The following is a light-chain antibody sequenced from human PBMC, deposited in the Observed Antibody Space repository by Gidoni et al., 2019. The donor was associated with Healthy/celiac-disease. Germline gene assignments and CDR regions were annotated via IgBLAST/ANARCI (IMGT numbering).Light chain of an antibody. V-gene: IGLV2-23*01. Sequence: SALTQPASVSGSPGQSITISCTGTSSDVGSYNLVSWYQQHPGKATKLMIYEGSKRPSGVSNRFSGSKSGNTASLTISRLQAEDEADYYCCSYAGSSTFVFGTGTKVTVL. CDR3: CSYAGSSTFV. CDR1: SSDVGSYNL. J-gene: IGLJ1*01. CDR2: EGS.